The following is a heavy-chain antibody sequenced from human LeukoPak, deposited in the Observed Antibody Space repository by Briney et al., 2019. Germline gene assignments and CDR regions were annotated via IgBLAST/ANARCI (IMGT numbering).Heavy chain of an antibody. D-gene: IGHD6-19*01. Sequence: GGSLRLSCAAPGFTVSSNYMSWVRRAPGKGLEWVSVIYSGGTTYYADSVKGRFTISRDNSKNTLYLQMNSLRAEDTAVYYCARVSSDSNGWYEFDYWGQGTLVTVSS. J-gene: IGHJ4*02. CDR3: ARVSSDSNGWYEFDY. V-gene: IGHV3-53*01. CDR1: GFTVSSNY. CDR2: IYSGGTT.